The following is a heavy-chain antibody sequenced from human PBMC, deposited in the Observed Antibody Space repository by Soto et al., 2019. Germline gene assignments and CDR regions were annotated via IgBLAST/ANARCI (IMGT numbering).Heavy chain of an antibody. CDR1: GFTFSSYS. CDR2: ISSSSSYI. D-gene: IGHD6-13*01. Sequence: PGGSLRLSCAASGFTFSSYSMNWVRQAPGKGLEWVSSISSSSSYIYYADSVKGRFTISRDNAKNSLYLQMNSLRAEDTAVYYCARDPPWYRRSALYYFDYWGQGTLVTVSS. CDR3: ARDPPWYRRSALYYFDY. V-gene: IGHV3-21*01. J-gene: IGHJ4*02.